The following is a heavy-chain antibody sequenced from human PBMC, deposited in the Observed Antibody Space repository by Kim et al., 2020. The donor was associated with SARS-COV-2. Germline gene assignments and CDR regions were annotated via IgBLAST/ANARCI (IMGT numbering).Heavy chain of an antibody. CDR2: IYYSGST. CDR1: GVSISSGGYY. V-gene: IGHV4-31*03. D-gene: IGHD3-16*02. Sequence: SETLSLTCTVSGVSISSGGYYWSWIRQHPGKGLEWIGYIYYSGSTYYNPSLKSRVTISVDTSKNQFSLKLRSVTAADTAVYYLAIGHVWGRYRYTHGYYYGMDVWGQGTTVTVSS. J-gene: IGHJ6*02. CDR3: AIGHVWGRYRYTHGYYYGMDV.